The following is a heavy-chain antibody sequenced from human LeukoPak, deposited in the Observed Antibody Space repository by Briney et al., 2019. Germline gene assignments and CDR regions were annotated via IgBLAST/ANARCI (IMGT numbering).Heavy chain of an antibody. Sequence: GGSLRLSCAASGFTFSSYGMHWVRQAPGKGLEWVTFIRYDGSNKYYADSVKGRFTISRDNSKNTLYLQMNSLRAEDTAVYYCARSSERKYYFDYWGQGTLVTVSS. V-gene: IGHV3-30*02. D-gene: IGHD3-22*01. CDR2: IRYDGSNK. CDR3: ARSSERKYYFDY. J-gene: IGHJ4*02. CDR1: GFTFSSYG.